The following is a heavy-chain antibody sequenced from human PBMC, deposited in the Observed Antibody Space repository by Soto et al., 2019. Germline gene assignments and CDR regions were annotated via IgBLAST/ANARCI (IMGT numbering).Heavy chain of an antibody. Sequence: GGSLRLSCGASGITFSNAWMSWVRQPPGKGLEWVGRIKSKTDGGTTDYAAPVKGRFTISRDDSRNTLYLQVNSLKTEDTAVYYCATSNYYESGTYPQAPFDYWGQGTLVTVSS. J-gene: IGHJ4*02. CDR1: GITFSNAW. CDR3: ATSNYYESGTYPQAPFDY. CDR2: IKSKTDGGTT. D-gene: IGHD3-10*01. V-gene: IGHV3-15*07.